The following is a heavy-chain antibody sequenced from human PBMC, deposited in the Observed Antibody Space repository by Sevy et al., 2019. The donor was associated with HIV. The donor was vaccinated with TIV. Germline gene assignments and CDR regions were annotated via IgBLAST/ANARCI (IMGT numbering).Heavy chain of an antibody. CDR1: GFTFSSYS. V-gene: IGHV3-21*01. CDR2: ISSSSSYI. CDR3: AKDGYYYDSSGYCYFDY. J-gene: IGHJ4*02. D-gene: IGHD3-22*01. Sequence: GGSLRLSCAASGFTFSSYSMNWVRQAPGKGLEWVSSISSSSSYIYYADSVKGRFTISRDNSKNTLYLQMNSLKAEDTACYYCAKDGYYYDSSGYCYFDYWGQGTLVTVSS.